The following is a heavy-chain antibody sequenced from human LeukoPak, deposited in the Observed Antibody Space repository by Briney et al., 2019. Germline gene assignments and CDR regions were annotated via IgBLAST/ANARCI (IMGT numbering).Heavy chain of an antibody. CDR1: GFTFDDYA. CDR3: AREGPYDFWSGYLGDDAFDI. D-gene: IGHD3-3*01. Sequence: GRSLRLSCAASGFTFDDYAMHWVRQAPGKGLEWVSGISWNSGSIGYADSVKGRFTISRDNAKNSLYLQINSLRAEDTAVYYCAREGPYDFWSGYLGDDAFDIWGQGTMVTVSS. J-gene: IGHJ3*02. CDR2: ISWNSGSI. V-gene: IGHV3-9*01.